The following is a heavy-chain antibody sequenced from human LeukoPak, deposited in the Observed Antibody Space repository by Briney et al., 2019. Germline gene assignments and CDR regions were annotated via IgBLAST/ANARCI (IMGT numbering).Heavy chain of an antibody. CDR3: AKPLRGNSYYDISTGYSLKNYYYYMDV. D-gene: IGHD3-9*01. CDR1: GFTFSSYA. CDR2: ISGSGGST. Sequence: PGGSLRLSCAASGFTFSSYAMSWVRQAPGKGLEWVSAISGSGGSTYYADSVKGRFTISRDNSKNTLYLQMNSLRVEDTAVYYCAKPLRGNSYYDISTGYSLKNYYYYMDVWGKGTTVTVSS. V-gene: IGHV3-23*01. J-gene: IGHJ6*03.